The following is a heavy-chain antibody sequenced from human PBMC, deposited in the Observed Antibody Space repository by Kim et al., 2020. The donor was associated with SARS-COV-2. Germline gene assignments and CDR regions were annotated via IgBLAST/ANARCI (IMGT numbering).Heavy chain of an antibody. CDR3: ARAVGGGYSGGGYGMDV. CDR1: GFTFSSHS. J-gene: IGHJ6*01. D-gene: IGHD5-12*01. Sequence: GGSLRLSCAASGFTFSSHSMNWVRQAPGKGLEWVSSISSSSSYIFYGDSVKGRFIISRDNAKNSLDLQMNSLRAEDTAVYYCARAVGGGYSGGGYGMDV. V-gene: IGHV3-21*01. CDR2: ISSSSSYI.